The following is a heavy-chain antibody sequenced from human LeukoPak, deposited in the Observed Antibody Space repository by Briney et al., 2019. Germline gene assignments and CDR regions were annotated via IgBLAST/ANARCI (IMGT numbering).Heavy chain of an antibody. J-gene: IGHJ6*03. D-gene: IGHD6-19*01. CDR2: INHSGST. CDR3: ARASVAAHRTYYYYMDV. CDR1: GGSISGYY. Sequence: SETLSLTCTVSGGSISGYYWSWIRQPPGKGLEWIGEINHSGSTNYNPSLKSRVTISVDTSKNQFSLKLTSVTAADTAVYYCARASVAAHRTYYYYMDVWGKGTTVTISS. V-gene: IGHV4-34*01.